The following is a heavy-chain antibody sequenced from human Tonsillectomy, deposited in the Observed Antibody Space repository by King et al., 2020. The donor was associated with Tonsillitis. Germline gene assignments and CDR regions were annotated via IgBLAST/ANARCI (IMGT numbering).Heavy chain of an antibody. CDR1: GFDLDDYA. V-gene: IGHV3-9*01. J-gene: IGHJ6*03. Sequence: VQLVESGGGLVQPGRSLRLSCAATGFDLDDYAMHLVRQVPGKGLEWISGISWNSGTRADADSVKGRFTMSRDNAKNSLYLRMNSLRPEDTALYYCAKDRDSGIRAYYMDVWGKGTTVTVSS. D-gene: IGHD3-10*01. CDR3: AKDRDSGIRAYYMDV. CDR2: ISWNSGTR.